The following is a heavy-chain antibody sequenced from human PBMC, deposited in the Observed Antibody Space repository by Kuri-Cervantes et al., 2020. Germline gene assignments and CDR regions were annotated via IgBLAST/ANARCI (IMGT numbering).Heavy chain of an antibody. CDR2: ISYDGSNK. CDR3: AKEEGAYCGGDCYSPYGY. V-gene: IGHV3-30*18. J-gene: IGHJ4*02. CDR1: GFTFSSYD. D-gene: IGHD2-21*02. Sequence: GGSLRLSCAASGFTFSSYDMHWVRQATGKGLEWVAVISYDGSNKYYADSVKGRFSISRDNSKNTLYLQMNSLRAEDTAVYYCAKEEGAYCGGDCYSPYGYWGQGTLVTVSS.